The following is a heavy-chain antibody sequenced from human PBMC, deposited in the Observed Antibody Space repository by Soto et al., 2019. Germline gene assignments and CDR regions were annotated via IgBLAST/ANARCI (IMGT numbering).Heavy chain of an antibody. CDR2: IWYDGSIK. D-gene: IGHD1-26*01. Sequence: QVQLVESGGGVVQPGRSLRLSCAASGFTFGIYGMHWVRQAPGKGLEWVAVIWYDGSIKYHADSVKGRFTISRDNSKNTVYVQMNSLRDEYTAVYYCARATSGSFDALDMWGQGTMVTVSS. CDR3: ARATSGSFDALDM. J-gene: IGHJ3*02. CDR1: GFTFGIYG. V-gene: IGHV3-33*01.